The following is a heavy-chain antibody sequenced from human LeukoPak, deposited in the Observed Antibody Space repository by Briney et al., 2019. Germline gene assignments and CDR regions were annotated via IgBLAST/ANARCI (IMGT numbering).Heavy chain of an antibody. V-gene: IGHV3-23*01. CDR2: ISGSGGST. CDR1: GFTFSSYA. Sequence: GGSLRLSCAASGFTFSSYAMSWVRQAPGKGLEWVSAISGSGGSTYHADSVKGRFTISRDNSKNTLYLQMNSLRAEDTAVYYCAKDRNSGWYAPDYWGQGTLVTVSS. CDR3: AKDRNSGWYAPDY. D-gene: IGHD6-19*01. J-gene: IGHJ4*02.